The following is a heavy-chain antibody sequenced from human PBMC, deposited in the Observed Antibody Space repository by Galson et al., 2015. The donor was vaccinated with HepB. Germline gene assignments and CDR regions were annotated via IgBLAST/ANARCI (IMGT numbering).Heavy chain of an antibody. CDR2: IYSGGST. CDR3: ARDRSGSYYFDY. CDR1: GFTVSSNY. D-gene: IGHD1-26*01. Sequence: SLRLSCAASGFTVSSNYMSWVRQAPGKGLEWVSVIYSGGSTYYADSVKGRFTISRDNSKNTLYLQMNSLRAEDTAVYYCARDRSGSYYFDYWGQGTLVTVSS. J-gene: IGHJ4*02. V-gene: IGHV3-66*01.